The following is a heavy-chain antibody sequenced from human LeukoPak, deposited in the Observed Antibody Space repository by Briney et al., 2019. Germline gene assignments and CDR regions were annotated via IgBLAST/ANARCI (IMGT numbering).Heavy chain of an antibody. J-gene: IGHJ6*02. D-gene: IGHD6-6*01. Sequence: PGGSLRLSCATSEFTVSSNYMSWVRQAPGKGLEWVSVIYDSGTTYYADSVKGRFLIFRDTSKNTVDLQMNSLRAEDTAVYYCARWHSSSSADSMDVWGQGTTVTVSS. CDR1: EFTVSSNY. CDR3: ARWHSSSSADSMDV. CDR2: IYDSGTT. V-gene: IGHV3-53*01.